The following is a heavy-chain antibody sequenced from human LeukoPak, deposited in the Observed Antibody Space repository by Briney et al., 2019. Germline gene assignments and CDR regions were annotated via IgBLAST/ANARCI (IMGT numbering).Heavy chain of an antibody. V-gene: IGHV3-23*01. D-gene: IGHD2-15*01. J-gene: IGHJ5*02. CDR3: AKGRYCSGGSCSDHWFDP. CDR2: ISGSGGNT. Sequence: GGSLRLSCAASGFTFSNYAMNWVRQAPGKGLEWVSSISGSGGNTYYADSVKGRFTISRDNSKNTLYLQMNSLRAEDTAVYYCAKGRYCSGGSCSDHWFDPWGQGTLVTVSS. CDR1: GFTFSNYA.